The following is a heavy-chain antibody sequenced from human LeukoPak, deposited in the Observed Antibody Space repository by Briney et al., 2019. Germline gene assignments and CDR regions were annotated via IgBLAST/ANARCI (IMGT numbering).Heavy chain of an antibody. J-gene: IGHJ4*02. CDR3: AKQGVYGYKSYRAYYFDY. CDR2: IYYSGST. D-gene: IGHD2-8*01. V-gene: IGHV4-59*08. CDR1: GGSISSYY. Sequence: SETLSLTCTVSGGSISSYYWSWIRQPPGKGLEWIGYIYYSGSTNYNPSLKSRVTISLDTSKNQFSLKLSSVTAADTAVDYCAKQGVYGYKSYRAYYFDYWGQGTLVTASS.